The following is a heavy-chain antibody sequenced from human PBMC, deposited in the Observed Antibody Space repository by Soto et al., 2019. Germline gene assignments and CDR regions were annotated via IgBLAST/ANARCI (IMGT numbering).Heavy chain of an antibody. CDR3: ARLLRTFVGPNWFDL. V-gene: IGHV4-39*01. J-gene: IGHJ5*02. D-gene: IGHD2-21*01. CDR1: GGSISSSSYY. CDR2: MHYSGKS. Sequence: SETLSLTCSVSGGSISSSSYYWGWVRQPPGKGLEWVGSMHYSGKSDFNPSLQSRVTISVDTSQNQCSLKLTSVTAADAAVYYCARLLRTFVGPNWFDLWGRGTLVTVSS.